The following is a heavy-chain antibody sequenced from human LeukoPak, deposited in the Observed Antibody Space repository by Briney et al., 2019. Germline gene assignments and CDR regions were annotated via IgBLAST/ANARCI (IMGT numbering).Heavy chain of an antibody. V-gene: IGHV1-18*01. CDR1: GYTFTSYG. D-gene: IGHD3-10*01. J-gene: IGHJ3*02. CDR2: ISAYNGNT. Sequence: ASVKVSCKASGYTFTSYGISWVRQAPGQGLEWMGWISAYNGNTNYAQKLQGRVTMTTDTSTSTAYMELRSLRSDDTAVYYCARDFYYDSGSFLDAFDTWGQGTMVTVSS. CDR3: ARDFYYDSGSFLDAFDT.